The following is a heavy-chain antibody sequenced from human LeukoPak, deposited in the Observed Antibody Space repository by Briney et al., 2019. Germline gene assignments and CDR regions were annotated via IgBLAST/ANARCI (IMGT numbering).Heavy chain of an antibody. Sequence: GGSLRLSCAASGFTFSSYGMHWVRQAPGKGLEWVAFIRYDGSNKYYADSVKGRFTISRDNSKNTLYLQMNSLRAEDTAVYYCAKAPYCSGGSCYSRYFDYWGQGTLVTVSS. CDR2: IRYDGSNK. CDR3: AKAPYCSGGSCYSRYFDY. CDR1: GFTFSSYG. V-gene: IGHV3-30*02. D-gene: IGHD2-15*01. J-gene: IGHJ4*02.